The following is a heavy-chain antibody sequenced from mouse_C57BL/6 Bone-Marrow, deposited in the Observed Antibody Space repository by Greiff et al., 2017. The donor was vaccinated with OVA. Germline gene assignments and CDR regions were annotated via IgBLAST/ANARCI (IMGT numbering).Heavy chain of an antibody. D-gene: IGHD3-3*01. CDR2: IDPSDSST. J-gene: IGHJ3*01. V-gene: IGHV1-50*01. Sequence: QVQLQQPGAELVKPGASVKLSCKASGYTFTSYWMQWVKQRPGQGLEWIGEIDPSDSSTNYNQKFKGKATLTVDTSSSTAYMQRSSLTSEDSAVYYCARARGCAYWGQGTLVTVSA. CDR3: ARARGCAY. CDR1: GYTFTSYW.